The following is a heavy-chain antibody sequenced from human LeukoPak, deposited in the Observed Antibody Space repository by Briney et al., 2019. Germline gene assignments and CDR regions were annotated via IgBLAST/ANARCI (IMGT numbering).Heavy chain of an antibody. CDR3: ARVHSGSYYVVDY. CDR2: IKQDGSEK. Sequence: PGGSLRLSCAASGFTFSSYWMSWVRQAPGKGLEWVANIKQDGSEKYYVDSVKGRFTISRDNAKNSLYLQMNSLRAEDTAVYHCARVHSGSYYVVDYWGQGTLVTVSS. D-gene: IGHD1-26*01. V-gene: IGHV3-7*01. J-gene: IGHJ4*02. CDR1: GFTFSSYW.